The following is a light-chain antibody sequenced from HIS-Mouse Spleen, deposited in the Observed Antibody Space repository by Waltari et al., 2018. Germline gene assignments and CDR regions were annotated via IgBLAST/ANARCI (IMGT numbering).Light chain of an antibody. V-gene: IGLV2-14*03. CDR1: SSDVGGYNY. CDR3: SSYTSSSTE. Sequence: CTGTSSDVGGYNYVSWYQQHPGKAPKLMIYDVSNRPSGVSNRFSGSKSGNTASLTISGLQAEDEADYYCSSYTSSSTEFGGGTKLTVL. CDR2: DVS. J-gene: IGLJ3*02.